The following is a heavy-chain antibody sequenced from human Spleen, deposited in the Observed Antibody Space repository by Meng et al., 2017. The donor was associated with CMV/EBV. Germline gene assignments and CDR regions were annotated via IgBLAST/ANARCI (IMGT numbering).Heavy chain of an antibody. J-gene: IGHJ4*02. CDR3: ARSMIMYNWNDLDA. V-gene: IGHV3-21*01. CDR1: GFAFSDYS. Sequence: LSLTCAASGFAFSDYSMNWVRQAPGKGLEWVASTSRSSRHMYYAESLKGRFTISRDNAKNSFYLHMNSLRAEDTAVYYCARSMIMYNWNDLDAWGQGTLVTVSS. D-gene: IGHD1-1*01. CDR2: TSRSSRHM.